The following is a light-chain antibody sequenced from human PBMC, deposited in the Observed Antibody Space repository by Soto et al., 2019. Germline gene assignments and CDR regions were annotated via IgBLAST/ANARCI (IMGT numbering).Light chain of an antibody. CDR1: SSDIGSYDH. Sequence: QSVLTQPPSASGSPGQSVTISCAGTSSDIGSYDHVSWYQQHPGKAPKLMIYDVTKRPSGVPDRFSGSKSGNAASLTVSGLQTEDEADSYCSSFAGSNNVVFGGGTKLTVL. V-gene: IGLV2-8*01. CDR3: SSFAGSNNVV. J-gene: IGLJ3*02. CDR2: DVT.